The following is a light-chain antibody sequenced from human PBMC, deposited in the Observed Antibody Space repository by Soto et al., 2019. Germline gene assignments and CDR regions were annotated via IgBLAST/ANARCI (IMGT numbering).Light chain of an antibody. CDR3: HQVYTYPRT. CDR2: GAS. Sequence: IQLTQSPCSLSASVGDRVTITCRASQGVRSYLAWFQQRPGKAPKLLIFGASTLQNGVPARFSGGGFGTEFTLTITSLQPEDFATYYCHQVYTYPRTFGQGTKVDI. J-gene: IGKJ1*01. CDR1: QGVRSY. V-gene: IGKV1-9*01.